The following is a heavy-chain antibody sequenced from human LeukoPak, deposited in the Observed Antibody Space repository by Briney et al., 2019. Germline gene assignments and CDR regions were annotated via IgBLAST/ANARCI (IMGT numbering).Heavy chain of an antibody. J-gene: IGHJ4*02. Sequence: PGGSLRLSCAASGFTFSNYWMSWVRQAPGKGLEWVANIKQDGSEKYYVDSVKGRFTISRDNAKNSLYLQMNSMRAEDAVVYYCARDVDTENYFDYWGQGTLVTVSS. CDR2: IKQDGSEK. CDR1: GFTFSNYW. V-gene: IGHV3-7*01. D-gene: IGHD2-15*01. CDR3: ARDVDTENYFDY.